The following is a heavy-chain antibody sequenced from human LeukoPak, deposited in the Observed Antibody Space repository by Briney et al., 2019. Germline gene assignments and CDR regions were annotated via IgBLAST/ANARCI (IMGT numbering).Heavy chain of an antibody. D-gene: IGHD3-9*01. CDR2: INNSSRYI. CDR1: EFTFNNYT. J-gene: IGHJ4*02. V-gene: IGHV3-21*04. CDR3: AKDPLTGEHIDY. Sequence: PGGSLRLSCAPSEFTFNNYTLNWVRQVPGKGLEWVSSINNSSRYISYADSVNGRFTISRNNAKNSLYLQMNSLRAEDTAVYYCAKDPLTGEHIDYWGQGTLVTVSS.